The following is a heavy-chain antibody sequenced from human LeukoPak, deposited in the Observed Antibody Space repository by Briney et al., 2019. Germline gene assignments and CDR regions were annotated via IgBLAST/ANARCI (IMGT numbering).Heavy chain of an antibody. V-gene: IGHV1-69*13. J-gene: IGHJ5*02. CDR2: IIPIFGTA. CDR1: GGTFSSYA. CDR3: ARQWLPNNWFDP. D-gene: IGHD6-19*01. Sequence: SVKVSCKASGGTFSSYAISWVRQAPGQGLEWMGGIIPIFGTANYAQKFQGRVTITADESTSTAYMELSSLRSEDTAVYYCARQWLPNNWFDPWGQGTLVTVSS.